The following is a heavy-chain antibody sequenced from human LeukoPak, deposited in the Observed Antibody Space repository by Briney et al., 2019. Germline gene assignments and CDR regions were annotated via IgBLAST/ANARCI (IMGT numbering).Heavy chain of an antibody. Sequence: GASVKVSCKASGYTFTSYDINWVRQATGQGLEWMGWMNPNSGNTGYAQKFQGRVTMTRNTSISTAYMELSSLRSEDTAVYYCAGGTQFGYYYGMDVWGQGTTVTVSS. J-gene: IGHJ6*02. V-gene: IGHV1-8*01. D-gene: IGHD3-10*01. CDR3: AGGTQFGYYYGMDV. CDR2: MNPNSGNT. CDR1: GYTFTSYD.